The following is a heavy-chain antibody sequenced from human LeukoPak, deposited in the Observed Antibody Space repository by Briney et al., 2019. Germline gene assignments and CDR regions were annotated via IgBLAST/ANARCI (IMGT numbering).Heavy chain of an antibody. CDR1: GGSFGDYH. J-gene: IGHJ4*02. CDR3: ARHSPYSSGWGSFDY. Sequence: SETLSLTCAVYGGSFGDYHWSWIRQPAGKGLEWIGRIYTSGSTNYNPSLKSRVTMSVDTSKNQFSLKLSSVTAADTAVYYCARHSPYSSGWGSFDYWGQGTLVTVSS. D-gene: IGHD6-19*01. CDR2: IYTSGST. V-gene: IGHV4-59*10.